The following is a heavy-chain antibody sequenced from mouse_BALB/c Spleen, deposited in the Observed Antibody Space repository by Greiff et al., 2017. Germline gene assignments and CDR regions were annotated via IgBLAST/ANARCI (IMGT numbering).Heavy chain of an antibody. J-gene: IGHJ3*01. CDR1: GFNIKDYY. CDR2: IDPENGDT. V-gene: IGHV14-4*02. CDR3: NNNKFAY. Sequence: VHVKQSGAELVRSGASVKLSCTASGFNIKDYYMHWVKQRPEQGLEWIGWIDPENGDTEYAPKFQGKATMTADTSSNTAYLQLSSLTSEDTAVYYCNNNKFAYWGQGTLVTVSA.